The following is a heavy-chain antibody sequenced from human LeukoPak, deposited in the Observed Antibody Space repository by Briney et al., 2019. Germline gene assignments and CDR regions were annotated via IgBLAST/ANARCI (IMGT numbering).Heavy chain of an antibody. J-gene: IGHJ3*02. CDR3: ATVPYHLIVGATADDAFDI. CDR2: FDPEDGET. Sequence: ALVKVSCKVSGYTLTELSMHWVRQAPGKGLEWMGGFDPEDGETIYAQKFQGRVTMTEDTSTDTAYMELSSLRSEDTAVYYCATVPYHLIVGATADDAFDIWGQGTMVTVSS. V-gene: IGHV1-24*01. D-gene: IGHD1-26*01. CDR1: GYTLTELS.